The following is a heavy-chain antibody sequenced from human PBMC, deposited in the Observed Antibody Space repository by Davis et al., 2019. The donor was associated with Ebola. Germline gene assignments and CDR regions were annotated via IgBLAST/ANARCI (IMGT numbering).Heavy chain of an antibody. Sequence: AASVKVSCKASGYTFTSYGISWVRQAPGQGLEWMGWISAYNGNTNYAQKLQGRVTMTTDTSTSTAYMELRSLRSDDTAVYYCAIIGYDFWSGYDADFGMDVWGEGTTVTVSS. J-gene: IGHJ6*04. CDR2: ISAYNGNT. V-gene: IGHV1-18*04. D-gene: IGHD3-3*01. CDR1: GYTFTSYG. CDR3: AIIGYDFWSGYDADFGMDV.